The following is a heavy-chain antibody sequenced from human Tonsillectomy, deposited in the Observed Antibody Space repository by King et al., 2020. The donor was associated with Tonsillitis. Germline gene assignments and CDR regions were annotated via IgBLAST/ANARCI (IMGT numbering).Heavy chain of an antibody. D-gene: IGHD2-2*02. J-gene: IGHJ6*02. Sequence: EVQLVESGGGLVQPGGSLRLSCAASGFTFSSYAMSWVRQAPGKGLEWVSGISGSGGSTYCADSVKGRFTISRDNSKNTLYLQMNSLRAEDTAVYYCAKGGDCSSTSCYKGGMDVWGQGTTVTVSS. CDR3: AKGGDCSSTSCYKGGMDV. CDR1: GFTFSSYA. CDR2: ISGSGGST. V-gene: IGHV3-23*04.